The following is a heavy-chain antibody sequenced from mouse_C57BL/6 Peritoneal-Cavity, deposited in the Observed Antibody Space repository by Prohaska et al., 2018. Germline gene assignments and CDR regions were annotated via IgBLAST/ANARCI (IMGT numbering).Heavy chain of an antibody. J-gene: IGHJ3*01. V-gene: IGHV9-3*01. Sequence: QIQLVQSGPELKKPGETVKISCKASGYTFTTYGMSWVKQAPGKGLKWMGWINTYAGVPTYADDFKGRFAFSLETSASTAYLQINNLKNEDTATYFCAYYEYDGEFAYWGQGTLVTVSA. CDR2: INTYAGVP. CDR1: GYTFTTYG. D-gene: IGHD2-4*01. CDR3: AYYEYDGEFAY.